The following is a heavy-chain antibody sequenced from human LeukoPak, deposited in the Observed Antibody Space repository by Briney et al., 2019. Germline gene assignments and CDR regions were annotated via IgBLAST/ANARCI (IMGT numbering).Heavy chain of an antibody. J-gene: IGHJ5*02. CDR3: ARDVRNYRYWFDP. CDR1: GYSLSSGYY. V-gene: IGHV4-38-2*02. D-gene: IGHD4-11*01. CDR2: IYHSGST. Sequence: SETLSLTCTVSGYSLSSGYYWDWIRQPPGKELEWIGSIYHSGSTYYNPSLKSRVTISVDTSKNQFSLKLSSVTAADTAVYYCARDVRNYRYWFDPWGQGTLVTVSS.